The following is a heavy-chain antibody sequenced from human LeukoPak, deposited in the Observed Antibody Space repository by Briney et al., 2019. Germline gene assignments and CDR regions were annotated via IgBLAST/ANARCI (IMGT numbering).Heavy chain of an antibody. CDR3: AKVSGGYCSGGSCYVDY. V-gene: IGHV3-23*01. CDR1: GFTFSSYA. D-gene: IGHD2-15*01. J-gene: IGHJ4*02. Sequence: GGSLRLSCAASGFTFSSYALSWVRQAPGKGLEWVSVISGSGTGTYYADSVKGRFTISRDNSRNTLYLQMNNLRAEDTAVYYCAKVSGGYCSGGSCYVDYWGQGSLVTVSS. CDR2: ISGSGTGT.